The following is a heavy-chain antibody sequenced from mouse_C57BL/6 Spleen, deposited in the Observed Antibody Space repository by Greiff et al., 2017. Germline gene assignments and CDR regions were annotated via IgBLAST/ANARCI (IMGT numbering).Heavy chain of an antibody. D-gene: IGHD6-1*01. CDR1: GFTFSSYG. CDR2: ISSGGSYT. J-gene: IGHJ2*01. Sequence: EVQRVESGGDLVKPGGSLKLSCAASGFTFSSYGMSWVRQTPDKRLEWVATISSGGSYTYYPDSVKGRFTISRDNAKNTLYLQMSSLKSEDTAMYYCARPSKEDYFDYWGQGTTLTVSS. CDR3: ARPSKEDYFDY. V-gene: IGHV5-6*01.